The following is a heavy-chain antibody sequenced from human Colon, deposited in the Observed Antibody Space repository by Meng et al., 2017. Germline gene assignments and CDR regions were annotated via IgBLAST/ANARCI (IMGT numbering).Heavy chain of an antibody. CDR1: GGSMSSGNYY. CDR2: IHHSGSA. J-gene: IGHJ4*02. CDR3: ARDPRFHYDNSGSY. D-gene: IGHD3-22*01. Sequence: QLQLQESGPGLVKPSETLSLTCTVSGGSMSSGNYYWSWIRQPPGKGLEWIGYIHHSGSAYYNPPLKSRVTISLDTSKNQLSLKLRSVTAADTAVYYCARDPRFHYDNSGSYWGQGTLVTVSS. V-gene: IGHV4-30-4*01.